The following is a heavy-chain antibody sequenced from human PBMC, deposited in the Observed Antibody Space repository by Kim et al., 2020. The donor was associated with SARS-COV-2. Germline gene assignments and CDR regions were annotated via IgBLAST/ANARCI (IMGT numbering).Heavy chain of an antibody. CDR3: ARDTFVGDYYYYYYMDV. Sequence: GGSLRLSCAASGFTFSSYDMHWVRQATGKGLEWVSAIGTAGDTYYPGSVKGRFTISRENAKNSLYLQMNSLRAGDTAVYYCARDTFVGDYYYYYYMDVWGKGTTVTVSS. CDR1: GFTFSSYD. J-gene: IGHJ6*03. CDR2: IGTAGDT. V-gene: IGHV3-13*01. D-gene: IGHD3-16*01.